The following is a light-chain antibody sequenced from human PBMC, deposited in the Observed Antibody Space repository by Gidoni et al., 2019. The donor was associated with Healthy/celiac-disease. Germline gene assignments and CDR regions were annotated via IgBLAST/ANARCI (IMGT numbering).Light chain of an antibody. V-gene: IGKV3-11*01. J-gene: IGKJ2*03. CDR2: DAS. CDR1: QSVSSY. Sequence: DIVLTQSPATLSLSPGERATLSCRASQSVSSYLAWYQQKPGQAPRLLIYDASNRATGIPARFSGSGSGTDFTLTISSLEPEDFAVYYCQQRSNWPRSFDQGTKLEIK. CDR3: QQRSNWPRS.